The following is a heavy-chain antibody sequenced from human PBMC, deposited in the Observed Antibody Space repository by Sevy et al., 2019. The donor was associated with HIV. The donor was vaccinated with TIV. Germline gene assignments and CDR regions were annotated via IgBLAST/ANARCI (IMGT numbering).Heavy chain of an antibody. D-gene: IGHD1-26*01. Sequence: GGSLRLSCAASGFTFSTYWMSWVRQAPGKGLEWVANINEDGSDKYYVDSVKGRFTISRDNAKNSLCLQMNSLRAEDTAVYYCARRWDLQSRTLFDYWGQGTLVTVSS. CDR2: INEDGSDK. V-gene: IGHV3-7*01. CDR1: GFTFSTYW. CDR3: ARRWDLQSRTLFDY. J-gene: IGHJ4*02.